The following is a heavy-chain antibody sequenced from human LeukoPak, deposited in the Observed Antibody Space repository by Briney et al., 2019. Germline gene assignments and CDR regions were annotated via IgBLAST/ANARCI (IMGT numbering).Heavy chain of an antibody. D-gene: IGHD2-2*01. CDR2: INHSGST. J-gene: IGHJ4*02. V-gene: IGHV4-34*01. CDR3: ARGKPAGKSFDY. CDR1: GGSFSGYY. Sequence: SETLSLTCAVYGGSFSGYYWNWIRQPPGKGLEWIGEINHSGSTNYNPSLKSRVTISVDTSKNQFSLKLSSVTAADTAVYYCARGKPAGKSFDYWGQGTLVTVSS.